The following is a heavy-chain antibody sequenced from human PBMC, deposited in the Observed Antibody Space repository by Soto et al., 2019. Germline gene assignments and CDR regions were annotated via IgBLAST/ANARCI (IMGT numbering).Heavy chain of an antibody. D-gene: IGHD2-15*01. J-gene: IGHJ5*02. CDR2: INHSGST. V-gene: IGHV4-34*01. CDR1: GGSFSGYY. Sequence: LSLTCAVYGGSFSGYYWSWIRQPPWKGLEWIGEINHSGSTNYNPSLKSRVTISVDTSKNQFSLKLSSVTAADTAVYYCARTPHIVVVVAARLYNWFDPWGQGTLVTVYS. CDR3: ARTPHIVVVVAARLYNWFDP.